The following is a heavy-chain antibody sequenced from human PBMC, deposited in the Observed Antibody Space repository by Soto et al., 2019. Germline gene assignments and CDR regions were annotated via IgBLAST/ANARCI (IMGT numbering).Heavy chain of an antibody. Sequence: GGSLRLSCAASGFTFSNAWMSWVRQAPGKGLEWVGRIKIKTDGGTTDYAAPVKGRFTISRDDSKNTLYLQMNSLKTEDTAVYYCTTPNMTQANWGQGTLVTVSS. CDR1: GFTFSNAW. CDR2: IKIKTDGGTT. V-gene: IGHV3-15*01. CDR3: TTPNMTQAN. J-gene: IGHJ4*02.